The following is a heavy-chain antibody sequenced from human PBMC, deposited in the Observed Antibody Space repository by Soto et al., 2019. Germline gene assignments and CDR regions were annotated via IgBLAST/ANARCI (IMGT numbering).Heavy chain of an antibody. CDR1: GFTFSDSS. J-gene: IGHJ4*02. D-gene: IGHD5-12*01. V-gene: IGHV3-21*01. CDR3: AKSLYSGNYRTTYYIDY. CDR2: ISSKSSHI. Sequence: PGGSLRLSCTASGFTFSDSSMNWVRQAPGKGLEWVSSISSKSSHIYYADSVKGRFTISRDNADNSLYLQVNSLRAEDTAVYYCAKSLYSGNYRTTYYIDYWGQGTLVTVSS.